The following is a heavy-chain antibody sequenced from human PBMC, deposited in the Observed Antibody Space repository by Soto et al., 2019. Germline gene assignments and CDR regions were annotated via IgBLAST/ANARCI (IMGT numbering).Heavy chain of an antibody. CDR2: IIPIFGTA. CDR3: ARGKGYYYDSSGLYGMDV. V-gene: IGHV1-69*13. CDR1: GGTFSSYA. J-gene: IGHJ6*02. D-gene: IGHD3-22*01. Sequence: GASVKVSCKASGGTFSSYAISWVRQAPGQGLEWMGGIIPIFGTANYAQKFQGRVTITADESTSTAYMELSSLTSEDTAVYYCARGKGYYYDSSGLYGMDVWGQGTTVTVSS.